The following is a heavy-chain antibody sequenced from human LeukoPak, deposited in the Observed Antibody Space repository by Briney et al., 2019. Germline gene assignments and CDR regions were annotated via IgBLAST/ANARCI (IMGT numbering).Heavy chain of an antibody. CDR2: ISGSGGST. Sequence: GGSLRLSCAASGFTFSSYAMSWVRQAPGKGLEWVSAISGSGGSTYYADSMKGRFTISRDNSKNTLYLQMNSLRAEDTAVYYCAKVMRYSGYETVYWGQGTLVTVSS. CDR3: AKVMRYSGYETVY. J-gene: IGHJ4*02. V-gene: IGHV3-23*01. D-gene: IGHD5-12*01. CDR1: GFTFSSYA.